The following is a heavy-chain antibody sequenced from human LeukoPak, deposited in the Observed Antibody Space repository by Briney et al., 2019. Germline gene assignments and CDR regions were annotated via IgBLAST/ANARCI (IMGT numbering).Heavy chain of an antibody. D-gene: IGHD6-19*01. CDR1: GGSFSGYY. CDR3: ARERAYSSGWFPDYYYYMDV. CDR2: INHSGST. V-gene: IGHV4-34*01. J-gene: IGHJ6*03. Sequence: PSETLSLTCAVYGGSFSGYYWSWIRQPPGKGLEWIGEINHSGSTNYNPSLKSRVTISVDTSKNQFSLKLSSVTAADTAVYYCARERAYSSGWFPDYYYYMDVWGKGTTVTVSS.